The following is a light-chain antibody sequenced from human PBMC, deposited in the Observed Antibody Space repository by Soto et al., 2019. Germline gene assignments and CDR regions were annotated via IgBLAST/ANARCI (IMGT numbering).Light chain of an antibody. CDR1: SGHSSYA. V-gene: IGLV4-69*01. Sequence: QAVVTQSPSASASLGASVRLTCTLSSGHSSYAIAWHQQQPEKGPRYLMILNSDGSHSKGDGIPDRFLGSTSGADRYLTISSLQSDDEADYYCQTWGTGIRVFGGGTKLTVL. J-gene: IGLJ2*01. CDR2: LNSDGSH. CDR3: QTWGTGIRV.